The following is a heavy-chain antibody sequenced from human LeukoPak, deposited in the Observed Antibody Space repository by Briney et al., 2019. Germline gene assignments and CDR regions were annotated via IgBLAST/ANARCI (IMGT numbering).Heavy chain of an antibody. J-gene: IGHJ3*02. D-gene: IGHD5-24*01. Sequence: SETLSVTCTVSDDSINSGDYYWSWIRQPPGKGLVWSGNLYVSGIILYTSSFKRRVTISVAASKQKLSLNLNSVTAADTAVSYSARIDGAALYICGQGKMVTVSS. CDR3: ARIDGAALYI. V-gene: IGHV4-30-4*01. CDR2: LYVSGII. CDR1: DDSINSGDYY.